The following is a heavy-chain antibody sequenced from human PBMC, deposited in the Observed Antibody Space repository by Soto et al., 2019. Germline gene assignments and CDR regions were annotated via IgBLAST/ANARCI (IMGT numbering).Heavy chain of an antibody. V-gene: IGHV3-23*01. CDR1: GFTFSTYA. CDR2: ISGSGGRT. D-gene: IGHD2-21*02. CDR3: AKSLVTPSDAFDL. Sequence: PGGSLRLSCAASGFTFSTYAMSWVRQAPGKGLEWVSAISGSGGRTYYADSVKGRFTISRDNSKNTLFLQMNRLRADDTAVYFCAKSLVTPSDAFDLWGRGTLVTVSS. J-gene: IGHJ3*01.